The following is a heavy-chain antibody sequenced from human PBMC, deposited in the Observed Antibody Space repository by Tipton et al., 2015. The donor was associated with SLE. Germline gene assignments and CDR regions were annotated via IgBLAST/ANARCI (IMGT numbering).Heavy chain of an antibody. CDR1: GYTFTSYG. D-gene: IGHD3-3*01. CDR3: ARDCGITICGVVIPGADAFDI. CDR2: ISAYNGNT. V-gene: IGHV1-18*01. J-gene: IGHJ3*02. Sequence: QSGPEVKKPGASVKVSCKASGYTFTSYGISWVRQAPGQGLEWMGWISAYNGNTNYAQKLQGRVTMTTDTSTSTAYMALRSLRSDDTAVYYGARDCGITICGVVIPGADAFDIGGQGTMVTVTS.